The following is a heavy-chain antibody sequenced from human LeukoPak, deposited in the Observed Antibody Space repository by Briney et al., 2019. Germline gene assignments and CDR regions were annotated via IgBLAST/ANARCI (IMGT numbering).Heavy chain of an antibody. V-gene: IGHV3-30-3*01. CDR3: ARTLVVVMYYGMDV. CDR2: ISYDGSNK. D-gene: IGHD3-22*01. Sequence: PGGSLRLSCAASGFTFCSYAMHWVRQAPGKGLEWVAVISYDGSNKYYADSVKGRFTISRDNSKNTLYLQMNSLRAEDTAVYYCARTLVVVMYYGMDVWGQGTTVTVSS. J-gene: IGHJ6*02. CDR1: GFTFCSYA.